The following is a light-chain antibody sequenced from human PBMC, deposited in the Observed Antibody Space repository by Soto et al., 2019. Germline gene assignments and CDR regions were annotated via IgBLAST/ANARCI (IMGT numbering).Light chain of an antibody. J-gene: IGLJ2*01. CDR1: STDVGGHYY. V-gene: IGLV2-14*03. CDR2: DVT. CDR3: TSYTSTNSYVA. Sequence: QSALTQPASVAGSPGQSITISCTGTSTDVGGHYYVSWYQQHPGKAPKLIIYDVTDRPSGVSHRFSGSKSGNTASLTISGLQAEDEADYYCTSYTSTNSYVAVGGGTKVTVL.